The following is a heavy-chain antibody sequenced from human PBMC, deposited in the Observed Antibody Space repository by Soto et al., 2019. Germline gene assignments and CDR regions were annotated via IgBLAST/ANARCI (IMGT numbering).Heavy chain of an antibody. J-gene: IGHJ6*02. CDR2: IYYSGST. Sequence: SETLSLTCTVSGGSISSSSYYWGWIRQPPGKGLEWIGSIYYSGSTYYNPSLKSRVTISVDTSKNQFSLKLSSVTAADTAVYYCARHEDAGAVYYYYYGMDVWGQGTTVTVSS. CDR3: ARHEDAGAVYYYYYGMDV. V-gene: IGHV4-39*01. CDR1: GGSISSSSYY. D-gene: IGHD2-15*01.